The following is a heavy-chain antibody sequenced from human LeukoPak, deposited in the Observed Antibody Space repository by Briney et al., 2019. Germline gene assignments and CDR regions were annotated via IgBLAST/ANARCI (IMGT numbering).Heavy chain of an antibody. D-gene: IGHD3-22*01. Sequence: SETLSLTCAVSGGSISSSNWWSWVRQPPGKGLEWIGEIYHSGGTSYNPSLRSRVTISVDTSKNQFSLKLNSVTAADTAVYYCAREVEYYDSSGYRPHAFDXXGXGTVVTVSS. CDR1: GGSISSSNW. J-gene: IGHJ3*02. CDR3: AREVEYYDSSGYRPHAFDX. CDR2: IYHSGGT. V-gene: IGHV4-4*02.